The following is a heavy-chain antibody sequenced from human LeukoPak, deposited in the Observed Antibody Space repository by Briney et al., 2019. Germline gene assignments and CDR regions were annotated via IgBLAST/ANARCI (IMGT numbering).Heavy chain of an antibody. CDR3: TRGYQLPGFDY. CDR1: GCTFSGSA. J-gene: IGHJ4*02. V-gene: IGHV3-73*01. D-gene: IGHD2-2*01. CDR2: IRSKAKRYAT. Sequence: PGGALKLSCAASGCTFSGSAMHWVRQASGKGREGVGRIRSKAKRYATAYAAWVKGRFTISRDDKKNTAYLKMNSLKPEDTAVYYCTRGYQLPGFDYWGQGTLVTVSS.